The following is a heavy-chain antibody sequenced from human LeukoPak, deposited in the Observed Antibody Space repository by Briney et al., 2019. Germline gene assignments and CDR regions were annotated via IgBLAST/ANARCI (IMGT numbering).Heavy chain of an antibody. CDR2: IYYRGTT. V-gene: IGHV4-30-4*08. CDR3: ARLQLRYWYFDP. Sequence: TLFLTCTVSGGAISTADYYWSWIRQSPGEGLEWIGYIYYRGTTYYYPSLRSRVTISIDTSKNQFSLELRSVTAADTAVYSCARLQLRYWYFDPWGRGTLVTVSS. CDR1: GGAISTADYY. J-gene: IGHJ2*01. D-gene: IGHD2-21*01.